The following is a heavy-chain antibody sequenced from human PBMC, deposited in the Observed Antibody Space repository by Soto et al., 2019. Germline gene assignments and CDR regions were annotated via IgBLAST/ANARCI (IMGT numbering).Heavy chain of an antibody. D-gene: IGHD6-13*01. CDR2: TYYRSKWYN. V-gene: IGHV6-1*01. CDR3: ARDLSSLTRRRHYYGMDV. CDR1: GDSVSSNSAA. Sequence: SQTLSLTCAISGDSVSSNSAAWNWIRQSPSRGLEWLGRTYYRSKWYNDYAVSVKSRITINPDTSKNQFSLQLNSVTPEDTAVYYCARDLSSLTRRRHYYGMDVWGQGTTVTV. J-gene: IGHJ6*02.